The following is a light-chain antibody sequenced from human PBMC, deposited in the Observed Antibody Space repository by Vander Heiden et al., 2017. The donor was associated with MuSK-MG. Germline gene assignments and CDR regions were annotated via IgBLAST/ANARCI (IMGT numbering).Light chain of an antibody. J-gene: IGKJ5*01. CDR2: DAS. CDR1: QDINNY. Sequence: DIQMTQSPSSLSASVGDRVTITCQASQDINNYLNWYQQKPGKAPKLLIYDASNLETGVPSRFSGSGSGTDCSFTISSLQPEDLATYYCQQYDNFPSITFGQGTRLEIK. V-gene: IGKV1-33*01. CDR3: QQYDNFPSIT.